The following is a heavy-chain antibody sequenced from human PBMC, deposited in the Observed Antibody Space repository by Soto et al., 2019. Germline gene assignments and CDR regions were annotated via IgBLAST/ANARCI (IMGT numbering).Heavy chain of an antibody. CDR2: INPSGGST. V-gene: IGHV1-46*01. J-gene: IGHJ5*02. CDR3: ARDLGGYSGYDPGVGWFDP. CDR1: GYTFTSYY. Sequence: ASVKVSCKASGYTFTSYYMHWVRQAPGQGLEWMGIINPSGGSTSYAQKFQGRVTMTRDTSTSTVYMELSSLRSEDTAVYYCARDLGGYSGYDPGVGWFDPWGQGTLVTVSS. D-gene: IGHD5-12*01.